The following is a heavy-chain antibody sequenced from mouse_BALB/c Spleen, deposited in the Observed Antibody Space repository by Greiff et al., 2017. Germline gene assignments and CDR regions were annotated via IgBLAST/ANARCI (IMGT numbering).Heavy chain of an antibody. CDR1: GYTFTDYN. CDR3: ARALFYYYGSSERNYAMDY. Sequence: EVQLQQSGPELVKPGASVKISCKASGYTFTDYNMHWVKQSHGKSLEWIGYIYPYNGGTGYNQKFKSKATLTVDNSSSTAYMELRSLTSEDSAVYYCARALFYYYGSSERNYAMDYWGQGTSVTVSS. CDR2: IYPYNGGT. J-gene: IGHJ4*01. D-gene: IGHD1-1*01. V-gene: IGHV1S29*02.